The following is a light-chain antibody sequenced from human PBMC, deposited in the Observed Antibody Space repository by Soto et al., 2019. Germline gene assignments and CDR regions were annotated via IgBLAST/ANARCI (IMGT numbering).Light chain of an antibody. Sequence: QSVLTQPPSVSGAPGQRVTISCTGSSSNIGAGHVVHWYQQFPGRAPNLLIYGSSNRPSGVPDRFSGSKSGTSASLGITGLQAEDEADYYCQSYDNGLSASVFGGGTKVTVL. CDR1: SSNIGAGHV. CDR3: QSYDNGLSASV. J-gene: IGLJ2*01. CDR2: GSS. V-gene: IGLV1-40*01.